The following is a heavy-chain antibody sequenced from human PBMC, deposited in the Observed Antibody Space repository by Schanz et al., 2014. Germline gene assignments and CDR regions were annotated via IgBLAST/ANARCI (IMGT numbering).Heavy chain of an antibody. CDR1: GFTVSSNY. V-gene: IGHV3-30*02. D-gene: IGHD3-10*01. Sequence: VQLVESGGGLIQPGGSLRLSCAVSGFTVSSNYMSWVRQAPGKGLEWVTFIRFDGSDKYYADSVKGRFSVSRDNSKNTLYLQMNSLRADDTAVYYCAKDQLANYRGSGYNWFDPWGQGTLVTVSS. CDR3: AKDQLANYRGSGYNWFDP. CDR2: IRFDGSDK. J-gene: IGHJ5*02.